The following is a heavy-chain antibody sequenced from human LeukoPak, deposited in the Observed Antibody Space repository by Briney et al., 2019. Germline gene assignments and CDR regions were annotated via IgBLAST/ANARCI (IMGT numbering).Heavy chain of an antibody. V-gene: IGHV3-9*01. Sequence: GGSLRLSCAASGFTFDDYAMHWVRQAPGKGLEWVSGISWNSGSIGYADSVKGRFTISRDNAKNSLYLQMNSLRAEDTALYYCAKDNRHEGYFQHWGQGTLVTVSS. CDR3: AKDNRHEGYFQH. CDR1: GFTFDDYA. CDR2: ISWNSGSI. J-gene: IGHJ1*01.